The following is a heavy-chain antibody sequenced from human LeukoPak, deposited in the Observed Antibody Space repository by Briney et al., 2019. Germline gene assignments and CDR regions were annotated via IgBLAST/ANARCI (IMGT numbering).Heavy chain of an antibody. D-gene: IGHD3-10*01. CDR3: ARDGSGTWNDY. V-gene: IGHV1-18*01. CDR1: GYTFTTYG. J-gene: IGHJ4*02. CDR2: INAYNSNT. Sequence: ASVKVSRKASGYTFTTYGISWVRQAPGQGLEWMGWINAYNSNTNYAQKLQGRVTMTTDTSTSTAYMELRSLRSDDSAVYYCARDGSGTWNDYWGQGTLVTVSS.